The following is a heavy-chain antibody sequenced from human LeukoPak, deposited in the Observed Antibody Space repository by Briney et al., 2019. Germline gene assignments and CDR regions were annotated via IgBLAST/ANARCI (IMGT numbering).Heavy chain of an antibody. Sequence: NAGGSLRLSCAASGFTFSGYYMSWIRQAPGKGLEWVSYISSSSSYTNYADSVKGRFTISRDNAKNSLYLQMNSLRAEDTAVYYCARVLQNNWFDPWGQGTLVTVSS. CDR1: GFTFSGYY. CDR3: ARVLQNNWFDP. CDR2: ISSSSSYT. V-gene: IGHV3-11*05. J-gene: IGHJ5*02.